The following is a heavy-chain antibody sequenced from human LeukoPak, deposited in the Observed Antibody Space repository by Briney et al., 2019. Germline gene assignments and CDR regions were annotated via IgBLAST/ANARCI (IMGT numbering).Heavy chain of an antibody. CDR2: ISAYNGNT. Sequence: ASVKVSCKASGYTFTSYGISWVRQAPGQGLEWMGWISAYNGNTNYAQKLQGRVTMTTDTSTSTACMELRSLRSDDTAVYYCARDRWQKLATGGSLGYWDQGTLVTVSS. CDR1: GYTFTSYG. J-gene: IGHJ4*02. D-gene: IGHD6-13*01. CDR3: ARDRWQKLATGGSLGY. V-gene: IGHV1-18*01.